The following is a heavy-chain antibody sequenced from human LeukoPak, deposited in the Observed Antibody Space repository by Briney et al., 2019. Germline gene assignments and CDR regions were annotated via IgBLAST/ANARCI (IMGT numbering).Heavy chain of an antibody. CDR3: ARDPQINAFDI. Sequence: GGSLRLSCAASGFTFSSYWMTWVRQAPGKGLEWVANIKQDGSEEYYVDSVKGRFTISRDNAKNSPYLQMNSLRAEDTAVYYCARDPQINAFDIWGQGTMVTVSS. CDR2: IKQDGSEE. J-gene: IGHJ3*02. CDR1: GFTFSSYW. V-gene: IGHV3-7*01.